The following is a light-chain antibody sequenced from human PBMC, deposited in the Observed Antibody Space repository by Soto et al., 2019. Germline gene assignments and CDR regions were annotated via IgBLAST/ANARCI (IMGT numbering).Light chain of an antibody. CDR1: QSVSSN. CDR2: RAS. V-gene: IGKV3-15*01. CDR3: QKYNNWPPLT. J-gene: IGKJ4*01. Sequence: EIVMTQSPATLSVSPGGRATLSCRASQSVSSNLAWYQQKPGQAPRLLIYRASTRATGSPARFSGSESGTEFTVNISSLQSEDVAVYYCQKYNNWPPLTFGGGTKVEIK.